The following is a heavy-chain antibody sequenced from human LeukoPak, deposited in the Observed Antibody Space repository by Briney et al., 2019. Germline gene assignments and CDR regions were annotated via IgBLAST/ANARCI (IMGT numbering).Heavy chain of an antibody. V-gene: IGHV4-30-4*08. CDR2: IYYSGST. Sequence: SETLSLTCTVSGGSISSGDYYWSWIRQPPGEGLEWIGYIYYSGSTYYNPSLKSRVTISVDTSKNQLSLKLSSVTAADTAVYYCAGLPSRTGHFDYWGQGTLVTVSS. CDR3: AGLPSRTGHFDY. J-gene: IGHJ4*02. CDR1: GGSISSGDYY. D-gene: IGHD3/OR15-3a*01.